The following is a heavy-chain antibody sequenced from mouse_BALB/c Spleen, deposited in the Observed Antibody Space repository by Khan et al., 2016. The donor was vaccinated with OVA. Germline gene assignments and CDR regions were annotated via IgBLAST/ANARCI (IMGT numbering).Heavy chain of an antibody. CDR1: GYTFTSYW. V-gene: IGHV1-52*01. D-gene: IGHD6-1*01. CDR3: ATTPFAY. Sequence: QVQLKQSGAELVRPWASVKLSCEASGYTFTSYWMNWVKQSPEQGLEWIGRIEPYDSETHYNQNFKDKAIMTGDKSTSTANMQLSGLTVEDSAVYCCATTPFAYWGQGTLVTVSA. J-gene: IGHJ3*01. CDR2: IEPYDSET.